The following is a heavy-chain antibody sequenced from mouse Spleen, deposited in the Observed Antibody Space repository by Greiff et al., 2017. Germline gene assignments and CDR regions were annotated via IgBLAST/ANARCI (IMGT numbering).Heavy chain of an antibody. V-gene: IGHV1-50*01. CDR3: AITGTEVGY. Sequence: VKLQQPGAELVKPGASVKLSCKASGYTFTSYWMQWVKQRPGQGLEWIGEIDPSDSYTNYNQKFKGKATLTVDTSSSTAYMQLSSLTSEDSAVYYCAITGTEVGYWGQGTTLTVSS. CDR2: IDPSDSYT. J-gene: IGHJ2*01. CDR1: GYTFTSYW. D-gene: IGHD4-1*01.